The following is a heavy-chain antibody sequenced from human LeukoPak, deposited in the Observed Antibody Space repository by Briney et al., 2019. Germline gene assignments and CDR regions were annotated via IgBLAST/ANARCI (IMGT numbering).Heavy chain of an antibody. J-gene: IGHJ3*02. CDR1: GGPISSYY. V-gene: IGHV4-59*12. D-gene: IGHD6-19*01. CDR3: ARETASIAVAGTGREDAFDI. CDR2: IYYSGST. Sequence: SETLSLTCTVSGGPISSYYWSWIRQPPGKGLEWIGYIYYSGSTNYNPSLKSRVTISLDTSKNQFSLKLSSVTAADTAVYYCARETASIAVAGTGREDAFDIWGQGTMVTVSS.